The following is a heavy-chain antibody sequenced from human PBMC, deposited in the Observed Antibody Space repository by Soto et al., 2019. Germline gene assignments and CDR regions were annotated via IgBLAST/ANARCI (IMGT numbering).Heavy chain of an antibody. V-gene: IGHV4-59*01. CDR1: GGSISSYY. CDR2: IYYSGST. J-gene: IGHJ3*02. Sequence: TLSLTFTVSGGSISSYYWSWIRQPPGKGLEWIGYIYYSGSTNYNPSLKSRVTISVDTSKNQFSLKLSSVTAADTAVYYCASALTFGGVIASFDAFDIWGQGTMVTVSS. D-gene: IGHD3-16*02. CDR3: ASALTFGGVIASFDAFDI.